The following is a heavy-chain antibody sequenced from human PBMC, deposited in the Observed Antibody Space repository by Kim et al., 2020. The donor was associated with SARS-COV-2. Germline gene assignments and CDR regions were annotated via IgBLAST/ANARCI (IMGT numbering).Heavy chain of an antibody. D-gene: IGHD1-1*01. V-gene: IGHV3-15*01. CDR1: GFIFRNAW. J-gene: IGHJ4*02. CDR3: TTGAEDSSHDGC. CDR2: IKNKISGGTT. Sequence: GGSLRLSCAASGFIFRNAWMNWVRQAPGKGLEWVGRIKNKISGGTTDYAAPVKGRFTISRDDSESTLYLRMNSLKSEDTAVYYCTTGAEDSSHDGCWGQGTLVTVSS.